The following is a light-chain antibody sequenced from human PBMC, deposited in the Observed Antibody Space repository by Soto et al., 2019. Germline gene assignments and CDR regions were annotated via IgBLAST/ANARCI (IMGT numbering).Light chain of an antibody. CDR2: GNS. CDR3: QSYASSLSAVV. J-gene: IGLJ2*01. Sequence: QSVLTQPPSVSGAPGQRVTISCTGSSSNIGAGYDVHWYQQLPGTAPKLLIYGNSNRPSGDPDRFSGSKSGTSASLAITGLQAEDEADYYCQSYASSLSAVVFGGGTKLTVL. V-gene: IGLV1-40*01. CDR1: SSNIGAGYD.